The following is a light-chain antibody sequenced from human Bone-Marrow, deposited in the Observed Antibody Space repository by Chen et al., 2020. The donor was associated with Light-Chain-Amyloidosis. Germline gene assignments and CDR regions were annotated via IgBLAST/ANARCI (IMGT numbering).Light chain of an antibody. J-gene: IGKJ1*01. CDR2: QTS. Sequence: DIQMTQSPPTLSASVGDRVTITCRASQSIDSWLAWYQQKPGQAPKLLIYQTSTLKSGVPSRFSGGGSRTEYTLTSSSLQPDDFVTYYCQQYHSYSQTFGHGTKVEIK. V-gene: IGKV1-5*03. CDR1: QSIDSW. CDR3: QQYHSYSQT.